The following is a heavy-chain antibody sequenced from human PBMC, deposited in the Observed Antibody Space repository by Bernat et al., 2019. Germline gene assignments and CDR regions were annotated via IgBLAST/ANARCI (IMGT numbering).Heavy chain of an antibody. CDR1: GYTFISFG. CDR3: VRDTCTVTPIFADY. D-gene: IGHD4-17*01. V-gene: IGHV1-18*01. Sequence: QVQLVQSGDEVKKPGASVKVSCKASGYTFISFGISWMRQAPGQGLEWLGWISGYSGDTNHVQKLQGRVTMTTDPSTTTAYMELRSLRFDDTAIYYCVRDTCTVTPIFADYWDQRTLVTVSA. J-gene: IGHJ4*02. CDR2: ISGYSGDT.